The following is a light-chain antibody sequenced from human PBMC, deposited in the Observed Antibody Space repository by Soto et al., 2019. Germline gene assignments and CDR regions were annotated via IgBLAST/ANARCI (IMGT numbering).Light chain of an antibody. Sequence: QSALTQPPSASGAPGQSVTISCTGASSDIDAYKYVSWYQQHPGKAPKLMIYEVNKRPSGVPDRFSGSQSGNTASLTVSGLQAEDEAYYYCCSYEGRNSPYVFGTGTKLTVL. CDR1: SSDIDAYKY. J-gene: IGLJ1*01. CDR3: CSYEGRNSPYV. V-gene: IGLV2-8*01. CDR2: EVN.